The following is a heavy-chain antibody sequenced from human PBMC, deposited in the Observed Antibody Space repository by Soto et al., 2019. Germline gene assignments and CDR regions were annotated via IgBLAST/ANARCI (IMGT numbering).Heavy chain of an antibody. CDR2: IGTAGDT. CDR3: ARGAYSDGRGHDY. D-gene: IGHD5-18*01. J-gene: IGHJ4*02. V-gene: IGHV3-13*01. Sequence: EVQLVESGGGVVQPGGSLRLSCAASGFTFSSYDMHWVRQATGKGLEWVSAIGTAGDTYYPGSVKGRFTISRENAKNSLYLQMNSLRAGDTAVYYCARGAYSDGRGHDYWGQGTLVTVSS. CDR1: GFTFSSYD.